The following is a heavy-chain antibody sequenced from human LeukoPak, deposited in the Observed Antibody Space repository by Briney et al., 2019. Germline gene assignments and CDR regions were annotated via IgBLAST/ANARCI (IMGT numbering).Heavy chain of an antibody. V-gene: IGHV3-7*01. CDR3: VKDAGTA. D-gene: IGHD2-8*02. CDR2: IKKDGSEK. J-gene: IGHJ5*02. CDR1: GFTFSGHA. Sequence: GGSLTLSCAASGFTFSGHAMHWVRQAPGKGLECVANIKKDGSEKYYINSVKGRFTISRDNAKNSLYLQMDSLRAEDTALYYCVKDAGTAWGQGTLVTVSS.